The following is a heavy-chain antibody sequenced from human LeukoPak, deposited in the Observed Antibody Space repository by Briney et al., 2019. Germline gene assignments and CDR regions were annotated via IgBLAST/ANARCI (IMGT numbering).Heavy chain of an antibody. CDR2: INHSGST. CDR1: GGSFSGYY. Sequence: SETLSLTCAVYGGSFSGYYWSWIRQPPGKGLELIGEINHSGSTNYNPSLKSRVTISVDTSKNQFSLKLSSVTAADTAVYYCASGYSGYDQVDYWGQGTLVTVSS. V-gene: IGHV4-34*01. D-gene: IGHD5-12*01. CDR3: ASGYSGYDQVDY. J-gene: IGHJ4*02.